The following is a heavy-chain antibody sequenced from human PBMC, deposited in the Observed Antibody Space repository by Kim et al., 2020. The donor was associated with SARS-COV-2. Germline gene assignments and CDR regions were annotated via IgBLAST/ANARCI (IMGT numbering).Heavy chain of an antibody. CDR3: ARELSYDYVWGSYPSPLVDV. J-gene: IGHJ6*04. CDR1: GGSFSGYY. V-gene: IGHV4-34*01. CDR2: INHSGST. D-gene: IGHD3-16*01. Sequence: SETLSLTCAVYGGSFSGYYWSWIRQPPGKGLEWIGEINHSGSTNYNPSLKSRGTISVDTSKNQFSLKLSSVTAADTAVYYCARELSYDYVWGSYPSPLVDVWGEGTTVTVSS.